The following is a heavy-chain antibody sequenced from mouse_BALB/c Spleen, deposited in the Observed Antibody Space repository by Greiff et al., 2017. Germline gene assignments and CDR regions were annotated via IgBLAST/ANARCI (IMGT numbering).Heavy chain of an antibody. CDR1: GFTFRSYG. Sequence: DVHLVESGGDLVKPGGSLKLSCAASGFTFRSYGMSWVRQTPDKRLEWVATISSGGSYTYYPDSVKGRFTISRDNAKNTLYLQMSSLKSEDTAMYYCARRQSSQLVFDYWGQGTTLTVSS. D-gene: IGHD4-1*02. CDR2: ISSGGSYT. CDR3: ARRQSSQLVFDY. V-gene: IGHV5-6*02. J-gene: IGHJ2*01.